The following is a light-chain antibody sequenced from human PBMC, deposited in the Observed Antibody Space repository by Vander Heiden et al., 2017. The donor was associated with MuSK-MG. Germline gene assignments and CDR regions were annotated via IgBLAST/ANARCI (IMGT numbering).Light chain of an antibody. CDR1: SSDVGSYDF. V-gene: IGLV2-14*03. CDR3: NSYTTSLTQV. CDR2: DVT. Sequence: HSALTQPASVSGSPGQSITISCAGTSSDVGSYDFVSWYQRHPGKAPKLIIFDVTGRPSGVSDRFSGSKSGSTASLTISGLQAEDEADYYCNSYTTSLTQVFGGGTKLTVL. J-gene: IGLJ2*01.